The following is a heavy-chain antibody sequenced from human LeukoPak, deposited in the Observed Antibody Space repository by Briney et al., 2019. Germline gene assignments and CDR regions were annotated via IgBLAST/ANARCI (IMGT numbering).Heavy chain of an antibody. CDR1: GDTFSNNG. J-gene: IGHJ4*02. CDR2: ISVYNDYT. Sequence: VASVKVSSKASGDTFSNNGISWVRQAPGQGLEWMGWISVYNDYTNYAQKFQGRVTMTTDTSTNTAYMELRSLRSDDTAVYYCARWHCSSTSCYAGGLDSWGQGTLVTVSS. V-gene: IGHV1-18*01. CDR3: ARWHCSSTSCYAGGLDS. D-gene: IGHD2-2*01.